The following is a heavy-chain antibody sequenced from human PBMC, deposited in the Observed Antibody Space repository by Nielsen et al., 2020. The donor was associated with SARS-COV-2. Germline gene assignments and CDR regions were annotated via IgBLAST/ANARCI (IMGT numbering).Heavy chain of an antibody. CDR3: ARGGLPSSTSGDAFDI. CDR1: GYTFTSYD. D-gene: IGHD2-2*01. J-gene: IGHJ3*02. Sequence: ASVKVSCKASGYTFTSYDINWVRQATGQGLEWMGWMNPNSGSTGYAQKFQGRVTMTGDTSTSTVYMELSSLRSEDTAVYYCARGGLPSSTSGDAFDIWGQGTMVTVSS. CDR2: MNPNSGST. V-gene: IGHV1-8*01.